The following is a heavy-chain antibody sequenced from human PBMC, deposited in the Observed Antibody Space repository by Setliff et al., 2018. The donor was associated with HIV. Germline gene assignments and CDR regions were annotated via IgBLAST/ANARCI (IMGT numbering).Heavy chain of an antibody. D-gene: IGHD3-22*01. CDR2: IIPMFGTA. CDR3: ARSKDTSGYYAY. Sequence: GASVKVSCKASRGTLSSYAITWVRQAPGQGLEWLGGIIPMFGTANYAQRFLGRITMTADDSTSTAYMELSSLRPEDTAIYYCARSKDTSGYYAYWGQGTLVTAPQ. J-gene: IGHJ4*02. CDR1: RGTLSSYA. V-gene: IGHV1-69*13.